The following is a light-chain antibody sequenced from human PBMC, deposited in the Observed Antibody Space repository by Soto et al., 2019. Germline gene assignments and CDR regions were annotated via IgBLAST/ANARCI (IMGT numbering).Light chain of an antibody. CDR2: VNSDGSH. Sequence: QAVVTQSPSASASLGASVKLTCTLSSGHSSYTIAWHQQQPEKGPRFLMKVNSDGSHSKGDGFPDRFSGSSSGPERYLTISSLQSEDEADYYCQTWGTGSVVFGGGTKVTVL. CDR3: QTWGTGSVV. V-gene: IGLV4-69*01. J-gene: IGLJ2*01. CDR1: SGHSSYT.